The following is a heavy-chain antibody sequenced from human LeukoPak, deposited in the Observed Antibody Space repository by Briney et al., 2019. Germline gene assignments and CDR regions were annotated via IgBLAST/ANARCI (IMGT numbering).Heavy chain of an antibody. J-gene: IGHJ4*02. V-gene: IGHV3-53*01. CDR1: GFTVSSNY. CDR2: IYSGGST. D-gene: IGHD3-22*01. Sequence: PGGSLRLSCAASGFTVSSNYMSWVRQAPGKGLEWVSVIYSGGSTYYADSVKGRFTISRDKSKNTLYLQMNDLRPDDTAVYYCTRKTDSGGSGDYWGQGALVTVSS. CDR3: TRKTDSGGSGDY.